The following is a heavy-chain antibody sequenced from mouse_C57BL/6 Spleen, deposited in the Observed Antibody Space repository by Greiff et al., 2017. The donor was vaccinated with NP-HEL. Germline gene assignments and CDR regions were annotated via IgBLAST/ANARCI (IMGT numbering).Heavy chain of an antibody. D-gene: IGHD2-2*01. V-gene: IGHV5-17*01. CDR2: ISSGSSTI. Sequence: EVQGVESGGGLVKPGGSLKLSCAASGFTFSDYGMHWVRQAPEKGLEWVAYISSGSSTIYYADTVKGRFTISRDNAKNTLCLQMTSLRSEDTAMYYCAIYGYDEYFDVWGTGTTVTVSS. CDR3: AIYGYDEYFDV. J-gene: IGHJ1*03. CDR1: GFTFSDYG.